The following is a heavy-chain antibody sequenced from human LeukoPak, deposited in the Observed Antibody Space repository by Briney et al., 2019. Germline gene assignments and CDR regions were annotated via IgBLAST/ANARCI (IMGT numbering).Heavy chain of an antibody. Sequence: SETLSLTCTVSDGSISSYYWSWIRQPAGKGLEWIGRIYTSGSTNYNPSLKSRVTMSVDTSKNQFSLKLSSVTAADTAVYYCARQAVYSSGWYFDYWGQGTLVTVSS. CDR3: ARQAVYSSGWYFDY. D-gene: IGHD6-19*01. CDR2: IYTSGST. J-gene: IGHJ4*02. V-gene: IGHV4-4*07. CDR1: DGSISSYY.